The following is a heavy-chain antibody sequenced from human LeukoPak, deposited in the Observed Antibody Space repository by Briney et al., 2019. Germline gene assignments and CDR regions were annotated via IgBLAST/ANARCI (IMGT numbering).Heavy chain of an antibody. J-gene: IGHJ4*02. V-gene: IGHV3-48*03. CDR2: ISSSGSTI. CDR1: GFTFSSYE. D-gene: IGHD3-22*01. CDR3: ARPYYYDSSGYPY. Sequence: GGSLRLSCAASGFTFSSYEMNWVRQAPGKGLEWVSYISSSGSTIYYADSVKGRFTISRDDAKNSLYLQMNGLRAEDTALYYCARPYYYDSSGYPYWGQGTLVTVSS.